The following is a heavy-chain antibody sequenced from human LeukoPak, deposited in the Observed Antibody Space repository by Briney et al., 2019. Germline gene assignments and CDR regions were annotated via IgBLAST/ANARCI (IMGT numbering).Heavy chain of an antibody. Sequence: GASVKVSCKASGYTFTGYYMHWVRQAPGQGLEWMGWINPNSGGTDYAQKFQGRVTMTRDTSISTAYMELSRLRSDDTAVYYCARVGYYDSGSPPLDYWGQGTLVTVST. V-gene: IGHV1-2*02. CDR3: ARVGYYDSGSPPLDY. CDR2: INPNSGGT. D-gene: IGHD3-10*01. CDR1: GYTFTGYY. J-gene: IGHJ4*02.